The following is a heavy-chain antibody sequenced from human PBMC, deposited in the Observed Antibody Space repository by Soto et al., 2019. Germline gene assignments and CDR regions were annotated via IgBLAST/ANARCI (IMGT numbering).Heavy chain of an antibody. CDR3: ARPDSSGYIRSTSFFHH. V-gene: IGHV3-21*02. D-gene: IGHD3-22*01. CDR2: ISSSSSLI. Sequence: EVQLVESGGGLVRPGGSLRLSCAASGFTFSNYHMNWVRQAPGKGLEWVSSISSSSSLIYYADSVKGRFTISRDNANNSLYLQMNSLRAEDTAVYSGARPDSSGYIRSTSFFHHWGQGTLVTVSS. CDR1: GFTFSNYH. J-gene: IGHJ1*01.